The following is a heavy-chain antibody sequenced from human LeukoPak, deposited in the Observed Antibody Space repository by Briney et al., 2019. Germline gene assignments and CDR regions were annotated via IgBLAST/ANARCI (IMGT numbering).Heavy chain of an antibody. D-gene: IGHD2-21*02. CDR3: AITTASASIVVVTATLDY. V-gene: IGHV1-69*13. J-gene: IGHJ4*02. CDR1: GGTFSSYA. CDR2: IIPIFGTA. Sequence: GASVKVSCKASGGTFSSYAISWVRQAPGQGLGWMGGIIPIFGTANYAQKFQGRVTITADESTSTAYMELSSLRSEDTAVYYCAITTASASIVVVTATLDYWGQGTRVTVSS.